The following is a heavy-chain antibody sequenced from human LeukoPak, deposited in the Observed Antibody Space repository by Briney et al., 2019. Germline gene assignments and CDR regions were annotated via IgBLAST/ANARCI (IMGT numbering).Heavy chain of an antibody. V-gene: IGHV4-31*03. CDR2: IYYSGST. D-gene: IGHD6-13*01. CDR1: GGSISSGGYY. CDR3: ARDGVAAAGTGIDY. J-gene: IGHJ4*02. Sequence: PSQTLSLTCTVSGGSISSGGYYWSWIRQHPGKGLEWIGYIYYSGSTYYNPSLKSRVTISADTSKNQFSLKLSSVTAADTAVYYCARDGVAAAGTGIDYWGQGTLVTVSS.